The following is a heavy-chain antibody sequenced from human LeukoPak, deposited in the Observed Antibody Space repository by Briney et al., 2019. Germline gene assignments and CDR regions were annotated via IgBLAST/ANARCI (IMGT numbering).Heavy chain of an antibody. D-gene: IGHD6-13*01. Sequence: RGSLRLSCAASGFTFSSYAMSWVRQAPGKGLEWVSAISGSGGSTYYADSVKGRFTISRDNSKNTLYLQMNSLRAEDTAVYYCAKEGYSSSWYLGYYYYYYMDVWGKGTTVTVSS. CDR3: AKEGYSSSWYLGYYYYYYMDV. CDR2: ISGSGGST. CDR1: GFTFSSYA. J-gene: IGHJ6*03. V-gene: IGHV3-23*01.